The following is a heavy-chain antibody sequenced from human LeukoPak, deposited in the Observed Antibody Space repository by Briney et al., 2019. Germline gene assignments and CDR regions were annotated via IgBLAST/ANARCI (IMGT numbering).Heavy chain of an antibody. CDR1: GGSISSYY. CDR3: AREKGGDFQH. D-gene: IGHD2-21*01. Sequence: PSETLSLTCTVSGGSISSYYWSWIRQPPGKGLEWIGYIYYSGSTYYNPSLKSRVTISVDTSKNQFSLKLSSVTAADTAVYYCAREKGGDFQHWGQGTLVTVSS. J-gene: IGHJ1*01. CDR2: IYYSGST. V-gene: IGHV4-59*12.